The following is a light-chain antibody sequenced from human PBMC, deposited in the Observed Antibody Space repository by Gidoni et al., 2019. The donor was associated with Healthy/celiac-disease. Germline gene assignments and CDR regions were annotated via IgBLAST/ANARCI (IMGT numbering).Light chain of an antibody. V-gene: IGKV1-8*01. J-gene: IGKJ1*01. CDR1: QGISSY. Sequence: AIRMTQSPSSLSASTGDRVTITCRASQGISSYLAWYQQKPGKAPKLLIYAASTLQSGVPSRFSGSGSGTDFTLTIICLHSEDFATYYCQQYYSYPQTFGQGTKVEIK. CDR3: QQYYSYPQT. CDR2: AAS.